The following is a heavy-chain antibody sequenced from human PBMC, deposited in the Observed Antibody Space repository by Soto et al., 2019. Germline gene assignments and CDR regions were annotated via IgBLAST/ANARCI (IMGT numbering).Heavy chain of an antibody. J-gene: IGHJ4*02. CDR2: ISGSGGST. CDR3: AKDGGSYRYFDY. Sequence: QTGGSLRLSCAASGFTFSSYAMSWVRQAPGKGLEWVSAISGSGGSTYYADSVKGRFTISRDNSKNTLYLQMNSLRAEDTAVYYCAKDGGSYRYFDYWGQGTLVTVSS. D-gene: IGHD1-26*01. V-gene: IGHV3-23*01. CDR1: GFTFSSYA.